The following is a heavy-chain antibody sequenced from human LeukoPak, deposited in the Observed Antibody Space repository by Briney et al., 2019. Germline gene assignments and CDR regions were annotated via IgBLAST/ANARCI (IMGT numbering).Heavy chain of an antibody. D-gene: IGHD3-16*02. CDR3: ARDLSVAFGGVIVPYYFDY. CDR2: IYTSWST. Sequence: PSETLSLTCTVSGGSISSYYWSWIRQPAGKGLEWIGRIYTSWSTNYNPSLKSRVTMSVDMSKNQFSLKLSSVTAADTAVYYCARDLSVAFGGVIVPYYFDYWGQGTLVTVSS. CDR1: GGSISSYY. J-gene: IGHJ4*02. V-gene: IGHV4-4*07.